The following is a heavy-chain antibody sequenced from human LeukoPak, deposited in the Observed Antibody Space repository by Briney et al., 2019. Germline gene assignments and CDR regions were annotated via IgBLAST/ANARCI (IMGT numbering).Heavy chain of an antibody. Sequence: SETPSLTCTVSGGSISSYYWSWIRQPPGKGLEWIGYIYYSGSTNYNPSLKSRVTISVDTSKNQFSLKLSSVTAADTAVYYCARDLDYWGQGTLVTVSS. CDR3: ARDLDY. CDR2: IYYSGST. CDR1: GGSISSYY. J-gene: IGHJ4*02. V-gene: IGHV4-59*01.